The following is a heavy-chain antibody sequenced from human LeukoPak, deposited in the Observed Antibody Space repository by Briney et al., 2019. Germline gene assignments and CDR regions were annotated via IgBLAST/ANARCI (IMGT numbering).Heavy chain of an antibody. J-gene: IGHJ4*02. CDR3: ARAIVVVVAATPFDY. D-gene: IGHD2-15*01. CDR1: GYSISNGYY. Sequence: SETLSLTCAVSGYSISNGYYWGWIRPPPGKGLEWIGSIYHSGGTYYNPSLNSRVTISVDTSKNQFSLNLSSVTAADTAVYYCARAIVVVVAATPFDYWGQGTLVTVSS. CDR2: IYHSGGT. V-gene: IGHV4-38-2*01.